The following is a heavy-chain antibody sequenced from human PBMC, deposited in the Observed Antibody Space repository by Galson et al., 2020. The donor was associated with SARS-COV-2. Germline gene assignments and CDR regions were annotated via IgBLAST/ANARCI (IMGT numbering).Heavy chain of an antibody. CDR1: GYTFTGYY. V-gene: IGHV1-2*02. D-gene: IGHD5-18*01. CDR2: INPNSGGT. J-gene: IGHJ3*02. CDR3: ARDGTAMVTNGFDI. Sequence: ASVKFSCKASGYTFTGYYMHWVRQAPGQGLEWMGWINPNSGGTNYAQKFQGRVTMTRDTSISIAYMELSRLRSDDTAVYYCARDGTAMVTNGFDIWGQGTMVTVSS.